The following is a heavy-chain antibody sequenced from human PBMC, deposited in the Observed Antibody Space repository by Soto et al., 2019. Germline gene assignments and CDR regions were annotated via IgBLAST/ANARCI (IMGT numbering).Heavy chain of an antibody. D-gene: IGHD3-22*01. CDR1: GFTFSSYG. Sequence: QVQLVESGGGVVQPGRSLRLSCAASGFTFSSYGMHWVRQAPGKGLEWMAVIWHDGSNKYYADSVKGRFTISRDNSKNTLCLLMNSLRAEGTDVYNCVGDMGHDSTGCADYCGQGTLVTVSS. CDR3: VGDMGHDSTGCADY. V-gene: IGHV3-33*01. CDR2: IWHDGSNK. J-gene: IGHJ4*02.